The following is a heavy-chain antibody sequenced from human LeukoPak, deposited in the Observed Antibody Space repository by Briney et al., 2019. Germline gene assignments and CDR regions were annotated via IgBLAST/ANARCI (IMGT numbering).Heavy chain of an antibody. J-gene: IGHJ4*02. CDR3: ARDRRSSGIPTGECDY. D-gene: IGHD6-19*01. V-gene: IGHV3-30*04. CDR1: GFTFSSYA. CDR2: ISYDGSNK. Sequence: GRSLRLSCAASGFTFSSYAMHWVRQAPGKGLEWVAVISYDGSNKYYADSVKGRFTISRDNSKNTLYLQMNSLRAEDTAVYYCARDRRSSGIPTGECDYWGQGTLVTVSS.